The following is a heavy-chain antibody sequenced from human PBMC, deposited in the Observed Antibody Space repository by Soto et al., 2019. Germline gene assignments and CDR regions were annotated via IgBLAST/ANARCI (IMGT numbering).Heavy chain of an antibody. J-gene: IGHJ4*02. CDR3: ARGRYGDY. Sequence: QVHLVQSGAEVKKPGASVKVSCKASGYTFTSYRITWVRQAPGQGLEWMGWISAHNGNTDYAQKLQGRVIVTRDTSTSTAYMELRSLRSDDTAVYYCARGRYGDYWGQGAVVIVSS. CDR1: GYTFTSYR. V-gene: IGHV1-18*01. D-gene: IGHD1-1*01. CDR2: ISAHNGNT.